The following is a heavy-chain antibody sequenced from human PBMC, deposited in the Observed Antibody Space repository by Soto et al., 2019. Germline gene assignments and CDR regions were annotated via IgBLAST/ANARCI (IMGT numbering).Heavy chain of an antibody. CDR3: AKARDQQWVRLPFDY. V-gene: IGHV3-23*01. D-gene: IGHD6-19*01. CDR2: FSATSENT. Sequence: EVQLLESGGGLVQPGVSLRLSCVGSGFFFSSYTMTWVRQAPGKGLEWVSSFSATSENTYYADSVRGRFTISRDHSKNTLFLQMNSLTAEDTAMYYCAKARDQQWVRLPFDYWGQGILVIVSS. CDR1: GFFFSSYT. J-gene: IGHJ4*02.